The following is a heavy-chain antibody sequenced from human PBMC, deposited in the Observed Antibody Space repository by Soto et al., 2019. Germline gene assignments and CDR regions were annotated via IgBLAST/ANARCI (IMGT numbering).Heavy chain of an antibody. CDR3: AREGNLGRWLQPRAF. Sequence: QVQLQVSGPGLVKPSETLSLTCTVSGDSISAYSWSWVRQPPGKGLEWIGNIHYNGNTKYNPSLKSRVTMSLDTSKNPFSLRLISVTAADTAKYFCAREGNLGRWLQPRAFWGQGPLVTVSS. V-gene: IGHV4-59*01. J-gene: IGHJ1*01. CDR2: IHYNGNT. D-gene: IGHD5-12*01. CDR1: GDSISAYS.